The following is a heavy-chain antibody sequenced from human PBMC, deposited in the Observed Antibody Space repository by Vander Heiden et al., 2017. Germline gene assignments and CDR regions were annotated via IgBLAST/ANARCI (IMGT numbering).Heavy chain of an antibody. J-gene: IGHJ5*02. CDR1: TFSSYA. D-gene: IGHD6-19*01. V-gene: IGHV1-69*01. Sequence: TFSSYAISWVRQAPGQGLEWMGGIITIFGTANYAQKFQGRVTITADESTSTAYMELSSLRSEDTAVYYCARDGSGGSGWYWFDPWGQGTLVTVSS. CDR3: ARDGSGGSGWYWFDP. CDR2: IITIFGTA.